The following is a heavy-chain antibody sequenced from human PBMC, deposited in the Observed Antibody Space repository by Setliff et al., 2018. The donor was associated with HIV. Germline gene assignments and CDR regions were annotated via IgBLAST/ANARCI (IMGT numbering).Heavy chain of an antibody. V-gene: IGHV1-18*01. CDR3: ARHDGLRSVHGAFDI. J-gene: IGHJ3*02. CDR1: GYTFTSHG. Sequence: ASVKVSCKASGYTFTSHGISWVRQAPGQGLEWMGWISTYKDNTNYAQKLQGRVTMTTETSTSTAYMELRSLRTDDTAVYYCARHDGLRSVHGAFDIWGQGTMVTVSS. D-gene: IGHD4-17*01. CDR2: ISTYKDNT.